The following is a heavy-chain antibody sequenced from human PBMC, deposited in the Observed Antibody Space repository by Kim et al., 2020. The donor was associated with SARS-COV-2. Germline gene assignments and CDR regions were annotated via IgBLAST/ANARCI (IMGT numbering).Heavy chain of an antibody. Sequence: GGSLRLSCAASEFTFSSYAMSWVRQAAGKGLEWVSGISDSGDRTYYADSVKGRFTISRDNPKNTLYLQMNSVRAEDTAVYYCAKVRLSGNSQYYYSVDMWGQGTTVTVSS. CDR3: AKVRLSGNSQYYYSVDM. CDR1: EFTFSSYA. D-gene: IGHD2-15*01. V-gene: IGHV3-23*01. J-gene: IGHJ6*02. CDR2: ISDSGDRT.